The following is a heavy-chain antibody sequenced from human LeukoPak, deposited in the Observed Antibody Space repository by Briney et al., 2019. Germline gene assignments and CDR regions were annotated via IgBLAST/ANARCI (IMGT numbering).Heavy chain of an antibody. V-gene: IGHV4-59*01. CDR1: GGSISSYY. CDR3: ASYTTSRYCSSTSCYRAFDI. D-gene: IGHD2-2*01. CDR2: IYYSGST. Sequence: SETLSLTCTVSGGSISSYYWSWIRQPPGKGLEWFGYIYYSGSTNYNPSLKSRVTISVDTSKNQFSLKLSSVTAADTAVYYCASYTTSRYCSSTSCYRAFDIWGQGTMVTVSS. J-gene: IGHJ3*02.